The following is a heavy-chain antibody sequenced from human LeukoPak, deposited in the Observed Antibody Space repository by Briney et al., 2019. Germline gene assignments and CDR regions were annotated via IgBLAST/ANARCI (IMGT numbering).Heavy chain of an antibody. Sequence: PWASVKVSCKVSGYTLTELSMHWVRQAPGKGLEWMGGFDPEDGETIYAQKFQGRVTMTRDTSISTAYMELSRLRSDDTAVYYCARFRIAAVRGFDPWGQGTLVTVSS. CDR1: GYTLTELS. CDR2: FDPEDGET. V-gene: IGHV1-24*01. D-gene: IGHD6-13*01. J-gene: IGHJ5*02. CDR3: ARFRIAAVRGFDP.